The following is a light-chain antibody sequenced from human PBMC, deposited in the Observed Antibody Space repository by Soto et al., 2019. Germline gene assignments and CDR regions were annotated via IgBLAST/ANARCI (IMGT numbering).Light chain of an antibody. CDR2: KAS. CDR1: QSINSW. Sequence: DIQMTQSPSTLSASIGDRVTITCRASQSINSWLAWFQQKPGKAPILLIYKASSLEGGVPSRFSGSGSGTEFTRTISSLQPAEFATYYCQQYDTFLPTFGQGTNVESK. CDR3: QQYDTFLPT. J-gene: IGKJ1*01. V-gene: IGKV1-5*03.